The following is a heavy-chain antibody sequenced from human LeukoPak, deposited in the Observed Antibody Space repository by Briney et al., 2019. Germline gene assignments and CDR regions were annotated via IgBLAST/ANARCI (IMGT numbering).Heavy chain of an antibody. Sequence: SETLSLTCTVSGDSVSSGGYYWSWIRQPPGKGPEWIGYIYYNGNTNYNPSLKTRVTISVDTSKNHFSLKLSSVTAADTAVYYCARDRMQQRNFDYWGQGTLVTVSS. CDR1: GDSVSSGGYY. D-gene: IGHD6-13*01. CDR3: ARDRMQQRNFDY. J-gene: IGHJ4*02. V-gene: IGHV4-61*03. CDR2: IYYNGNT.